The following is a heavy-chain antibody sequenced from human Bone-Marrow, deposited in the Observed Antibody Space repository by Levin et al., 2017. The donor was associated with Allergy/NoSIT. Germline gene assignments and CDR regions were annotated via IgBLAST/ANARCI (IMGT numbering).Heavy chain of an antibody. D-gene: IGHD2-15*01. CDR1: GGSFSDYY. CDR3: ARGTFGGYINY. Sequence: SSETLSLTCAVYGGSFSDYYWTWIRQPPGKGLEWIGEVNYSGTTNYSPSLRSRLTISRDTSKNQFSLKLTSVTTADTALYFCARGTFGGYINYWGQGALVSVSS. J-gene: IGHJ4*02. V-gene: IGHV4-34*01. CDR2: VNYSGTT.